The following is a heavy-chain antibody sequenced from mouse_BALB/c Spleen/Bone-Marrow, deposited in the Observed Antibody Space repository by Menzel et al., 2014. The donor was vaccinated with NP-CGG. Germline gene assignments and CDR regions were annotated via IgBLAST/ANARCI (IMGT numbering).Heavy chain of an antibody. CDR3: ASGYYGSSPYWYFDV. Sequence: VQLQQPGAELVRPGALVKLSCKASGFNIKDYYMHWVKQRPEQGLEWIGWIDPENGNTIYDPKFQGKASITADTSSNTAYLQLSSLASEDTAVYYCASGYYGSSPYWYFDVWGAGTTVTVSP. J-gene: IGHJ1*01. CDR1: GFNIKDYY. D-gene: IGHD1-1*01. CDR2: IDPENGNT. V-gene: IGHV14-1*02.